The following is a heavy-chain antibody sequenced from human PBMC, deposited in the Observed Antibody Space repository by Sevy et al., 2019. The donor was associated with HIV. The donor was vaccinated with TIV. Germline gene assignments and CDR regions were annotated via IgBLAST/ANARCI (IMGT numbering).Heavy chain of an antibody. J-gene: IGHJ2*01. CDR2: IIPILGIA. CDR3: ARDNYGDFLGLFNL. V-gene: IGHV1-69*10. CDR1: GGTFSSFA. Sequence: ASVKVSYKASGGTFSSFAINWVRQAPGQGLEWMGGIIPILGIANYAQKFQGRVTITADKSANIAYMELSSLRSEDTAVYYCARDNYGDFLGLFNLWGRGTLVTVSS. D-gene: IGHD4-17*01.